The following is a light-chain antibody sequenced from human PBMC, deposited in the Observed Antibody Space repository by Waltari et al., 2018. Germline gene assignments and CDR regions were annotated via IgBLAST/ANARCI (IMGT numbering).Light chain of an antibody. J-gene: IGLJ3*02. CDR2: DDS. V-gene: IGLV3-21*02. CDR1: DIGRNS. Sequence: SYVLTQPPSVSVAPGQTARISCGGNDIGRNSVHWYQPRPGQAPVLVVHDDSDRPSGIPERISGSNSGNTATLTISRVEAGDEADYYCQVWDSSSDSWVFGGGTKLTAL. CDR3: QVWDSSSDSWV.